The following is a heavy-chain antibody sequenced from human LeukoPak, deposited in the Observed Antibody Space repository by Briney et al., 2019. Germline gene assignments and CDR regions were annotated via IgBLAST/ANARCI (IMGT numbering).Heavy chain of an antibody. CDR2: INSDGGRT. CDR3: ARFLGSTDY. D-gene: IGHD3-10*01. CDR1: GFTFSIYA. V-gene: IGHV3-23*01. Sequence: GGSLRLSCAASGFTFSIYAMNWVRQAPGKGLEWVSTINSDGGRTYYADSVKGRFTISRDNSRNTLYLQMSSLRAEDTAVYYCARFLGSTDYWGQGTLVTVSS. J-gene: IGHJ4*02.